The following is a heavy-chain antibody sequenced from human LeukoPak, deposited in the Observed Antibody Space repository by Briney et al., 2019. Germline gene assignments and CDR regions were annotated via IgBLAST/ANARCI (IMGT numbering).Heavy chain of an antibody. D-gene: IGHD6-19*01. Sequence: NTSETLSLTCAVYGGSFSGYFWSWIRQPPGKGLEWIGYIYYSGSTNYNPSLKSRVTISVDTSKNQFSLKLSSVTAADTAVYYCARETVAGTDYWGQGTLVTVSS. CDR1: GGSFSGYF. V-gene: IGHV4-59*01. J-gene: IGHJ4*02. CDR3: ARETVAGTDY. CDR2: IYYSGST.